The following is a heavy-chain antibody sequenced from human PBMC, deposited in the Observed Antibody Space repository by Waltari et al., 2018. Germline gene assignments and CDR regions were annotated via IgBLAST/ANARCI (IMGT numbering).Heavy chain of an antibody. D-gene: IGHD3-3*01. Sequence: QLQLQESGPGLVKPSETLSLTCTVSGGSISSSSYYWGWIREPPGKGLEWIGSIYYSGSTYYNPSLKSRVTISVDTSKNQFSLKLSSVTAADTAVYHCARHLIFGVVIMGHVDYWGQGTLVTVSS. J-gene: IGHJ4*02. CDR3: ARHLIFGVVIMGHVDY. CDR2: IYYSGST. V-gene: IGHV4-39*07. CDR1: GGSISSSSYY.